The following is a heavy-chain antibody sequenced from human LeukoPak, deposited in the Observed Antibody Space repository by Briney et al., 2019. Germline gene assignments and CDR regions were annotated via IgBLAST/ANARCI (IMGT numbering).Heavy chain of an antibody. Sequence: GGSLRLSCAASGFTFSSYAMHWVRQAPGKGLDWAAVISSDGNTQYYADSVQGRFTISRDNSKNTLYLQMNSLRAEDTAVYYCAKYWVDTVLVPFDYWGQGTLVTVSS. J-gene: IGHJ4*02. CDR1: GFTFSSYA. D-gene: IGHD5-18*01. CDR3: AKYWVDTVLVPFDY. V-gene: IGHV3-30-3*01. CDR2: ISSDGNTQ.